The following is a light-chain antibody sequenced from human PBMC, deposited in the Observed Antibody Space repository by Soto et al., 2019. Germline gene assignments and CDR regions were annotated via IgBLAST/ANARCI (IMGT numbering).Light chain of an antibody. Sequence: EIVLTQYPATLSLSPGERATLSCRASQSVGTYFAWYQQKPGQAPRLLIYDSSNRATGIPVRFSGSESGTDFTLTISSLEPEDFAVYYCQQRSDWPFTFGGGTKVEI. CDR2: DSS. CDR1: QSVGTY. V-gene: IGKV3-11*01. J-gene: IGKJ4*01. CDR3: QQRSDWPFT.